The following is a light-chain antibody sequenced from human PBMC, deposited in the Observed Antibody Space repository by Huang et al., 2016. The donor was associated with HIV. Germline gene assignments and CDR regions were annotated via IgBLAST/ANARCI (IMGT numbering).Light chain of an antibody. CDR3: QQYYASPQT. CDR2: WAS. CDR1: QSVFSTSTKQDY. V-gene: IGKV4-1*01. J-gene: IGKJ1*01. Sequence: DIVMAQSPVSLAVSLGERTTLTCRSSQSVFSTSTKQDYLAWFQQQPGQPPKFVLFWASTREVGVPDRFSGSGSGTHFTLTIANLEADDAAIYYCQQYYASPQTFGQGTRV.